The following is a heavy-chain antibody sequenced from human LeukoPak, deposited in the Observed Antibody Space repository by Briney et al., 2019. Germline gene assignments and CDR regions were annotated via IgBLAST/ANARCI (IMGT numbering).Heavy chain of an antibody. CDR2: ISGSGGST. J-gene: IGHJ4*02. V-gene: IGHV3-23*01. D-gene: IGHD6-13*01. CDR3: ARAIAAAGTWYFDY. CDR1: GFTFSTYA. Sequence: PGGSLRLSCAASGFTFSTYAMSWVRQAPGKGLEWVSGISGSGGSTFYADSVKGRFTISRDNAKNSLYLQMNSLRAEDTAVYYCARAIAAAGTWYFDYWGQGTLVTVSS.